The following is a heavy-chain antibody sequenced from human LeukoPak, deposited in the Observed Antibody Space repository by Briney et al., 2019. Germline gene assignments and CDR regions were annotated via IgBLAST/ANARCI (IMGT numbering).Heavy chain of an antibody. V-gene: IGHV3-74*01. J-gene: IGHJ3*02. CDR3: ARDPEAAAGPQAAFDI. CDR1: GFSFSGHW. CDR2: ISPTGSTT. D-gene: IGHD6-13*01. Sequence: GGSLRLSCTASGFSFSGHWMHWARQLPGKGLVWVSRISPTGSTTSYADSVKGRFTVSRDNAKNSLYLQMNSLRAEDTAVYYCARDPEAAAGPQAAFDIWGQGTMVTVSS.